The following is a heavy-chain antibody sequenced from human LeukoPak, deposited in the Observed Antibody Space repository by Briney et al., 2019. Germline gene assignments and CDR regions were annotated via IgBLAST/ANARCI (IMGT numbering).Heavy chain of an antibody. Sequence: PSETLSLTCTLSGGFLSIYYGKWLRPPPEGGLEWVGYIYYRGSTTYHPPLKTRLPISVDTPKTRLSLNLNSVTAADTAVYYCARRYDGLHFWGQGSLLTVPS. J-gene: IGHJ4*02. CDR2: IYYRGST. CDR1: GGFLSIYY. D-gene: IGHD5-12*01. CDR3: ARRYDGLHF. V-gene: IGHV4-59*08.